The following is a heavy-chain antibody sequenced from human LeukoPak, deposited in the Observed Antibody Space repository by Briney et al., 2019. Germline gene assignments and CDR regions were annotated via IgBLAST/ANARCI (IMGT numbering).Heavy chain of an antibody. Sequence: GGSLRLSCTASGFAFSNHAMSWVRQAPGKGLEWVSSISISGGTTYYADSVKGRFTISRENSKSTLYLQMNSLRADDTAVYYCANEIRPNDYWGQGSLVTVSS. V-gene: IGHV3-23*01. D-gene: IGHD4-17*01. CDR1: GFAFSNHA. CDR2: ISISGGTT. J-gene: IGHJ4*02. CDR3: ANEIRPNDY.